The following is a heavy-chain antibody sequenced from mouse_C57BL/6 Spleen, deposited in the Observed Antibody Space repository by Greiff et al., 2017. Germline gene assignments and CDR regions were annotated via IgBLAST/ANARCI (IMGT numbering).Heavy chain of an antibody. D-gene: IGHD2-4*01. V-gene: IGHV1-15*01. CDR3: TRRDYDYDDAWFAY. CDR1: GYTFTDYE. Sequence: VQLQQSGAELVRPGASVTLSCKASGYTFTDYEMHWVKQTPVHGLEWIGAIDPEAGGTAYNQKFKGKAILTADTSSSTAYMESRSLTSEDAAYCYSTRRDYDYDDAWFAYWGQGTLVTVSA. J-gene: IGHJ3*01. CDR2: IDPEAGGT.